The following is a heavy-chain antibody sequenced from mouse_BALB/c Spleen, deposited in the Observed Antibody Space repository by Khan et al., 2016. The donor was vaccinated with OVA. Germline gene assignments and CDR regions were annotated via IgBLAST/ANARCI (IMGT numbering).Heavy chain of an antibody. CDR2: IWGGGGT. CDR3: ARAYYRYDGYYAMDY. J-gene: IGHJ4*01. V-gene: IGHV2-6-4*01. Sequence: VKLEESGPGLVAPSQSLSITCTVSGFSLSRYNIHWVRQPPGKGLEWLGMIWGGGGTDYNSTLKTRLSISKDNSKCQVFLKMNSLQTDDTAIYYCARAYYRYDGYYAMDYWGQGTSVTVSS. D-gene: IGHD2-14*01. CDR1: GFSLSRYN.